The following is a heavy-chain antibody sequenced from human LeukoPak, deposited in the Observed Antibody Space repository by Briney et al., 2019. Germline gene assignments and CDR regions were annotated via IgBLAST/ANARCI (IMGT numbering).Heavy chain of an antibody. CDR1: GYTFTSYD. CDR2: INPNSGGT. CDR3: ARVPGIVGATYFDY. D-gene: IGHD1-26*01. J-gene: IGHJ4*02. Sequence: ASVKVSCKASGYTFTSYDINWVRQATGQGLEWMGWINPNSGGTNYAQKFQGRVTMTRDTSISTAYMELSRLRSDDTAVYYCARVPGIVGATYFDYWGQGTLVTVSS. V-gene: IGHV1-2*02.